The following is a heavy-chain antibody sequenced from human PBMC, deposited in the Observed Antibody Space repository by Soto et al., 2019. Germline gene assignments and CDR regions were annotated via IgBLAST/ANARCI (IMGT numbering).Heavy chain of an antibody. CDR3: VRDRSWSYES. CDR2: VRNELRGYSK. V-gene: IGHV3-72*01. Sequence: EVQLVESGGNLVQPGGSLRLSCVASGFTFTDHFMDWVRQAPGKGLEWVGRVRNELRGYSKDYAASVKGRFIISRDDSHTSIYLQMNSLRTEDTAVYYCVRDRSWSYESWGLGTLVTVSS. J-gene: IGHJ5*02. CDR1: GFTFTDHF. D-gene: IGHD1-26*01.